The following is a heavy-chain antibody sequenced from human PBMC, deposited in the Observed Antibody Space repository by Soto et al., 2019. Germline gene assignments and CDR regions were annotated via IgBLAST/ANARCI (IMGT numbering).Heavy chain of an antibody. CDR1: GFTFSSYD. D-gene: IGHD6-13*01. V-gene: IGHV3-13*01. CDR3: ARGWLATGGSLSYMDV. Sequence: EVQLVESGGGLIQHGGSLRLSCAASGFTFSSYDMHWVRQAAGKGLEWVSGIGSAGDTYYQGSVKGRFTISRENAKNSLYLQMNSLRAGDTALYYCARGWLATGGSLSYMDVWGKGTTVTVSS. J-gene: IGHJ6*03. CDR2: IGSAGDT.